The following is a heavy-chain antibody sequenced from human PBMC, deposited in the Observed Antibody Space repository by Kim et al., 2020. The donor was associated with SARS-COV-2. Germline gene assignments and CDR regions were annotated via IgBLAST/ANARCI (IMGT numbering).Heavy chain of an antibody. CDR3: ARLGYSGYADY. J-gene: IGHJ4*02. V-gene: IGHV4-39*01. D-gene: IGHD5-12*01. CDR1: GGSISSSSYY. Sequence: SETLSLTCTVSGGSISSSSYYWGWIRQPPGKGLEWIGSIYYSGSTYYNPSLKSRVTISVDTSKNQFSLKLSSVTAADTAVYYCARLGYSGYADYWGQGTLVTVSS. CDR2: IYYSGST.